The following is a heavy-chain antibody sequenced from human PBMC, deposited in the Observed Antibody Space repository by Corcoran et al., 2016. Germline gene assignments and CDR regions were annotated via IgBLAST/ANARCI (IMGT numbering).Heavy chain of an antibody. V-gene: IGHV1-8*01. CDR2: MNPNSGNT. CDR3: AMGKSPMTRVTVGYYYYCGMDV. J-gene: IGHJ6*02. Sequence: QVQLVQSGAEVKKPGASVKVSCKASGYTFTSYDLNWVRQATGQGLEWMGWMNPNSGNTGYAQKFQGRVTMTRNTSISTAYMELSSLRSEDTAVYYCAMGKSPMTRVTVGYYYYCGMDVWGQGTTVTVSS. CDR1: GYTFTSYD. D-gene: IGHD4-17*01.